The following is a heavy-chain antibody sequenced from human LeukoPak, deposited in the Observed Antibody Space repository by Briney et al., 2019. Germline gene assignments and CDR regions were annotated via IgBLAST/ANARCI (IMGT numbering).Heavy chain of an antibody. V-gene: IGHV3-23*01. CDR3: ARELVSLGTGYFDL. CDR1: GFTFRTYG. J-gene: IGHJ2*01. D-gene: IGHD7-27*01. CDR2: ITGSSTWT. Sequence: GGSLRLSCEAYGFTFRTYGMTWVRQAPGKGLEWVSGITGSSTWTYYADSVKGRFTISRDNSKNTLHLQMDSLRAEDTAIYYCARELVSLGTGYFDLWGRGTLVTVSS.